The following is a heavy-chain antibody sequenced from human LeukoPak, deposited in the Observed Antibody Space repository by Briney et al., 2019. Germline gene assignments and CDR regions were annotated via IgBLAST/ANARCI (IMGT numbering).Heavy chain of an antibody. Sequence: GGSLRLSCVASGFTFNTYSMNWVRQAPGKGLEWVSAMDSSSTYIFYVDSVKGRFTISRDNAKNSLFLQMNSLRAEDTAVYYCARFSIAAARSFLDHWGQGALVTVSS. CDR3: ARFSIAAARSFLDH. D-gene: IGHD6-13*01. V-gene: IGHV3-21*01. J-gene: IGHJ4*02. CDR1: GFTFNTYS. CDR2: MDSSSTYI.